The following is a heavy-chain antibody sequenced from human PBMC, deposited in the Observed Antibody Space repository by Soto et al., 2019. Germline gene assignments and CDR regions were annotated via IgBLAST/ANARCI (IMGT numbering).Heavy chain of an antibody. CDR1: EFTFSTYA. J-gene: IGHJ4*02. D-gene: IGHD4-17*01. V-gene: IGHV3-23*01. CDR2: ISVGGGIT. CDR3: AKDPNGDYIGAFDS. Sequence: GGSVRLSCVGSEFTFSTYAMTWVRQAPGKGLEWVSGISVGGGITKYADSVKGRFTISRDNSKNTLYLQMNSLRVEDTARYYCAKDPNGDYIGAFDSWGQGTLVTVSS.